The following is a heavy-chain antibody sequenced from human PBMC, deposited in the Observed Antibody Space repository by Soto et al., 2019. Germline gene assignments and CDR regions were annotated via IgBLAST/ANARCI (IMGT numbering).Heavy chain of an antibody. CDR2: IYYSGST. V-gene: IGHV4-31*03. J-gene: IGHJ4*02. CDR1: GGSISSGVYY. D-gene: IGHD3-3*01. Sequence: SETLSLTCTVSGGSISSGVYYWTWIRQHPGKGLEWIGYIYYSGSTYYNPSLKSRVTISVDTSKNQFSLKLSSVTAADTAVYYCAMSTIFGVVNPDYWGQGTLVTVSS. CDR3: AMSTIFGVVNPDY.